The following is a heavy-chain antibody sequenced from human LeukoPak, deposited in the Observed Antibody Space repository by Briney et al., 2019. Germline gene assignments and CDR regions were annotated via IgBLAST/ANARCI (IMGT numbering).Heavy chain of an antibody. CDR3: ARAPYYDGSGYNDY. J-gene: IGHJ4*02. CDR2: ISAHNGNT. V-gene: IGHV1-18*01. CDR1: GYTFTFYG. Sequence: GASVKVSCKASGYTFTFYGITWVRQAPGQGLEWMGWISAHNGNTNYAQKLQGRVTLTTDTSTTTAYMELRSLRSDDTAVYYCARAPYYDGSGYNDYSGQGTLVTVSS. D-gene: IGHD3-22*01.